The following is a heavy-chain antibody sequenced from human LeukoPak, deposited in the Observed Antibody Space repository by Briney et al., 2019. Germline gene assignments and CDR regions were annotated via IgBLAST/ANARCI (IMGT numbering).Heavy chain of an antibody. J-gene: IGHJ4*02. D-gene: IGHD2-15*01. CDR3: ARVRWDIVVVVAATALDY. V-gene: IGHV1-18*01. CDR1: GYTFNSYG. CDR2: ISAYNGNT. Sequence: ASVKVSCKASGYTFNSYGISWVRQAPGQGLEWMGWISAYNGNTNYAQKLQGRVTMTTDTSTSTAYMELRSLRSDDTAVYYCARVRWDIVVVVAATALDYWGQGTLVTVSS.